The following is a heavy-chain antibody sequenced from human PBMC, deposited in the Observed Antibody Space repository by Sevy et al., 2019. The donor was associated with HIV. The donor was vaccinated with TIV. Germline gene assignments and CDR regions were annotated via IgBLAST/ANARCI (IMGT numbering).Heavy chain of an antibody. V-gene: IGHV3-33*01. CDR1: GFTFSTYG. Sequence: ISCAASGFTFSTYGMHWVRQAPGKGLEWVAVIWFDGSNTYYADSVKGRFTISRDIAKNTLHLQMNSLRAEDTAVYYCARDLEFYDYGDYGPAFMPDYWGQGTLVTVSS. CDR3: ARDLEFYDYGDYGPAFMPDY. CDR2: IWFDGSNT. D-gene: IGHD4-17*01. J-gene: IGHJ4*02.